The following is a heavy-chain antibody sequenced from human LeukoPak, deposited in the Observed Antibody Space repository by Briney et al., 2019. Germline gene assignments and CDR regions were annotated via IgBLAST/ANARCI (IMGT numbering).Heavy chain of an antibody. CDR2: ISASGGIT. V-gene: IGHV3-23*01. Sequence: GGSLRLSCAASGFTFSSYAMSWVRQAPGKGLEWVSAISASGGITYDADSVKGRFTISRDNSKNTLYLQMSSLRAEDTAVYYCAKYRGFGDSYDSWGQGTLVTVSS. CDR3: AKYRGFGDSYDS. CDR1: GFTFSSYA. D-gene: IGHD3-10*01. J-gene: IGHJ4*02.